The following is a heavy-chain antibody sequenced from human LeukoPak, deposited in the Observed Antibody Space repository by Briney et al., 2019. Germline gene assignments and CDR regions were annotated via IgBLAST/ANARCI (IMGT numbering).Heavy chain of an antibody. D-gene: IGHD6-13*01. CDR3: ARESRGIAAAAGTIFDY. CDR2: IIPIFGTA. CDR1: GYTFISYI. Sequence: ASVKVSCKASGYTFISYIFTWVRQAPGQGLEWMGGIIPIFGTANYAQKFQGRVTITADESTSTAYMELSSLRSEDTAVYYCARESRGIAAAAGTIFDYWGQGTLVTVSS. J-gene: IGHJ4*02. V-gene: IGHV1-69*13.